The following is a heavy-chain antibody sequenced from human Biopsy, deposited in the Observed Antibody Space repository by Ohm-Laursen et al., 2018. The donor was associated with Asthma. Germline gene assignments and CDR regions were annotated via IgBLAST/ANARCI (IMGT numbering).Heavy chain of an antibody. V-gene: IGHV4-39*01. CDR1: GDSISTTNY. CDR2: VYYSGTS. CDR3: ARHWSGNGWQDMYNYFDP. J-gene: IGHJ5*02. D-gene: IGHD6-19*01. Sequence: GTLSLTCSVSGDSISTTNYWSWIRQPPGKRLEWIGSVYYSGTSYYNPSLKGRLTISVDTSKNQFSLTLGSVTAADTAVYYCARHWSGNGWQDMYNYFDPWGRGTLVTVSS.